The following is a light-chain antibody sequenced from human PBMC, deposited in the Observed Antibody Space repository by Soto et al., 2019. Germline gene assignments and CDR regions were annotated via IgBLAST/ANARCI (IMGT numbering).Light chain of an antibody. J-gene: IGKJ3*01. CDR3: QQYDNLPPLFT. V-gene: IGKV1-33*01. Sequence: DIQMTQSPSSLSASVGDRVTITCQASQDISNYLNWYQQKPGKAPKLLIYGASNLETGVPSRFSGSRSGTDFTFTISSLQPEDIATYYCQQYDNLPPLFTFGPGTKVDIK. CDR2: GAS. CDR1: QDISNY.